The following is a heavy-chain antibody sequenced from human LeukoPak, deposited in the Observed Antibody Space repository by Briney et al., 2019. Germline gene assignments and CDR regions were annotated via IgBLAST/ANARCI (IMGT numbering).Heavy chain of an antibody. CDR1: GFTFSSYA. CDR2: ISGSGGST. J-gene: IGHJ4*02. Sequence: PGGSLRLSCAASGFTFSSYAMSWVRQAPGKGLEWVSAISGSGGSTYYADSVKGRFTISRDNSKNTLHLQMNSLRAEDTAVYYCAKMFLEWLLYGTDSGLEWGQGTLVTVSS. D-gene: IGHD3-3*01. CDR3: AKMFLEWLLYGTDSGLE. V-gene: IGHV3-23*01.